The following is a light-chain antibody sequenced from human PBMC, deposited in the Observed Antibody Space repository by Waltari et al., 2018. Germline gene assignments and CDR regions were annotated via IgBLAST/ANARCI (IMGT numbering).Light chain of an antibody. CDR1: SFLASYNDNIY. Sequence: SFLASYNDNIYLGWYQQKPGQPPKLLIYCASNRDTGVPARFSGSGSGTDFTLTISSLQAEDLAVYYCQQCYSFPYTFGQGTKLEIK. V-gene: IGKV4-1*01. CDR2: CAS. J-gene: IGKJ2*01. CDR3: QQCYSFPYT.